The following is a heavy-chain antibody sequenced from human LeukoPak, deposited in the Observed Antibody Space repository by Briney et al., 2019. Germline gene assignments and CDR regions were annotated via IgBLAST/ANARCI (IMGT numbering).Heavy chain of an antibody. D-gene: IGHD3-10*01. V-gene: IGHV4-59*08. CDR3: ARRHYGSGNIDS. CDR2: IYYSGST. J-gene: IGHJ4*02. Sequence: SETLSLTCTVSGGSISSYYWSWIRQPPGKGLEWIGYIYYSGSTNYNPSLKSRVTISVDTSKNQFSLKLSSVTAADTALYYCARRHYGSGNIDSWGQGTLVTVSS. CDR1: GGSISSYY.